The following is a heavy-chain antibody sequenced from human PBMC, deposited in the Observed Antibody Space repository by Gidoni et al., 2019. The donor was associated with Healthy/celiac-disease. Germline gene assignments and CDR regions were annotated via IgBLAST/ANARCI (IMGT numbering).Heavy chain of an antibody. CDR3: ARRAAAGTWGMDV. D-gene: IGHD6-13*01. J-gene: IGHJ6*02. Sequence: EVQLVESGGGLVKPGGSLRLSCAASGFTFSSYSMNWVRQAPGKGLEWVSSISSSSSYIYYADSVKGRFTISRDNAKNSLYLQMNSLRAEDTAVYYCARRAAAGTWGMDVWGQGTTVTVSS. V-gene: IGHV3-21*01. CDR1: GFTFSSYS. CDR2: ISSSSSYI.